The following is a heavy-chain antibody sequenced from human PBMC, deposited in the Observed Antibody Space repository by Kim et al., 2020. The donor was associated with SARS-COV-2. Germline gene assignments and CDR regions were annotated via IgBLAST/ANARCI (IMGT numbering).Heavy chain of an antibody. J-gene: IGHJ3*02. V-gene: IGHV3-11*01. D-gene: IGHD2-2*01. Sequence: SVKGRFTISRDNAKNSLYLQMNSLRAEDTAVYYCVPRPGYCSSTSCYEGIWGQGTMVTVSS. CDR3: VPRPGYCSSTSCYEGI.